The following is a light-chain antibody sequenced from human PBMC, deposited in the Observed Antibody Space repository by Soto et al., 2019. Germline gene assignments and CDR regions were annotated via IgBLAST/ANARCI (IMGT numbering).Light chain of an antibody. Sequence: EIVLTQSPGTLSLSPGERATLSCRASQSVSSSYLAWYQQKPGQAPRLLIYGASSRATGIPDRFSGSGSGTDFTLTIRRLEDDDIAVCYWQQSYSPGTFGQGTKVDIK. V-gene: IGKV3-20*01. CDR2: GAS. J-gene: IGKJ1*01. CDR3: QQSYSPGT. CDR1: QSVSSSY.